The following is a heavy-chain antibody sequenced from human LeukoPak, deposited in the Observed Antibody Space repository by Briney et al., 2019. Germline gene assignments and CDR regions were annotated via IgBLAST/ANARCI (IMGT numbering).Heavy chain of an antibody. CDR1: GGSISSGSYY. CDR3: ARDRGSGIDP. Sequence: SETLSLTCTVSGGSISSGSYYWSWIRQPAGKGLEWIGRIYTSGSTNYNPSLKSRVTMSVDTSKNQFSLKLSSVTAADTAVYYCARDRGSGIDPWGQGTLVTVSS. D-gene: IGHD5-24*01. J-gene: IGHJ5*02. CDR2: IYTSGST. V-gene: IGHV4-61*02.